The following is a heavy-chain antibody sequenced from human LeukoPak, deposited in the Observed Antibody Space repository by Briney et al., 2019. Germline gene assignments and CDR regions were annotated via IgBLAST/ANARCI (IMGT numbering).Heavy chain of an antibody. Sequence: SETLSLTCAVSGYSISSGYYWGWIRQPPGKGLEWIGDNRSSGSTYYNPSLKSRVTISVDTSKNQFSLKLSSVTAADTAVYYCARDGSYRDYYFYYYMDVWGKGTTVTVSS. CDR2: NRSSGST. J-gene: IGHJ6*03. D-gene: IGHD3-16*02. CDR1: GYSISSGYY. V-gene: IGHV4-38-2*02. CDR3: ARDGSYRDYYFYYYMDV.